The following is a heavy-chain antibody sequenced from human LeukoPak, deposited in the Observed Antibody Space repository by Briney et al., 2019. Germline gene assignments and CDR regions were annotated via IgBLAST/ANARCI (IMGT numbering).Heavy chain of an antibody. V-gene: IGHV4-59*08. CDR1: GGSISGYY. Sequence: SETLSLTCTVSGGSISGYYWSWIRQPPGKGLEWIGYIYYSGNIDYNPSLKSRGTISVDTSKNQFSLKLSSVTAADTAVYYCARLKGGNDLSANWFDSWGQGTLVTVSP. J-gene: IGHJ5*01. CDR2: IYYSGNI. D-gene: IGHD1-1*01. CDR3: ARLKGGNDLSANWFDS.